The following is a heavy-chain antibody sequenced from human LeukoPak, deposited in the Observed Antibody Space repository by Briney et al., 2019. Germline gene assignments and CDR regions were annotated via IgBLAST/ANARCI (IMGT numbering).Heavy chain of an antibody. D-gene: IGHD1-7*01. J-gene: IGHJ4*02. Sequence: GGSLRLSCAASGFTFNNYAMSWVRQAPGKGLEWVAAISGSGATTYYGDSVKGRFTISRDNSKNTLYLQMNSLRAEDTAVYYCARGQVYNWNYEGYFDYWGQGTLVTVSS. V-gene: IGHV3-23*01. CDR3: ARGQVYNWNYEGYFDY. CDR1: GFTFNNYA. CDR2: ISGSGATT.